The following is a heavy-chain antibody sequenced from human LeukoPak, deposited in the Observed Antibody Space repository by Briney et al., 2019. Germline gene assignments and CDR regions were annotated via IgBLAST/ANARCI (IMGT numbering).Heavy chain of an antibody. CDR3: ATDTYYYDSSGYYFGY. D-gene: IGHD3-22*01. Sequence: ASVKVSCKVSGYTLTELSMHWVRQAPGKGREWMGGFDPEDGETIYAQKFQGRVTMTEDTSTDTAYMELSSLRSEDTAVYYCATDTYYYDSSGYYFGYWGQGTLVTVSS. CDR2: FDPEDGET. V-gene: IGHV1-24*01. J-gene: IGHJ4*02. CDR1: GYTLTELS.